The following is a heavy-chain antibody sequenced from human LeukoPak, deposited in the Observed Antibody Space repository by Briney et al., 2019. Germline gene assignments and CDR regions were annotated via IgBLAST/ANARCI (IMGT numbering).Heavy chain of an antibody. CDR2: ISGSGGTT. CDR3: AKFFDPSGGASGWTWTMDC. V-gene: IGHV3-23*01. CDR1: GLTFSSYA. J-gene: IGHJ4*02. D-gene: IGHD6-25*01. Sequence: PGGSLRLSCAASGLTFSSYAMTWVRQTPGKGLEWVAAISGSGGTTYYADFAKGRFSISRDNSENTLYLQMCSLRAEDTAVYHCAKFFDPSGGASGWTWTMDCWGQGTLVIVSS.